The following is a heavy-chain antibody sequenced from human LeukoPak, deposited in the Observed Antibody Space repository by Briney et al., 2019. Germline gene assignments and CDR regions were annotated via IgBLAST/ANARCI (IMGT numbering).Heavy chain of an antibody. CDR3: TTLPPHYYDSSGYPVDY. V-gene: IGHV3-15*01. CDR2: IKSKTDGGTT. J-gene: IGHJ4*02. D-gene: IGHD3-22*01. Sequence: GGSLRLSCAASGFTFSNAWMSWVRQAPGKGLEWVGRIKSKTDGGTTDYAAPVKGRFTISRDDSKNTLYLQMNSLKTEDTAVYYCTTLPPHYYDSSGYPVDYWGQGTLVTVSS. CDR1: GFTFSNAW.